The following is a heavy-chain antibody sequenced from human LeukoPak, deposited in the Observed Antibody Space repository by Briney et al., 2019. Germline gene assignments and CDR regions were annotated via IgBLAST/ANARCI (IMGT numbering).Heavy chain of an antibody. CDR2: IYHSGST. CDR1: GYSISSGYY. V-gene: IGHV4-38-2*02. Sequence: SETLSLTCTVSGYSISSGYYWGWIRQPPGKGLEWIGYIYHSGSTYYNPSLKSRVTISVDRSKNQFSLKLSSVTAADTAVYYCARDSREECSSTSCQTMWFDPWGQGTLVTVSS. J-gene: IGHJ5*02. CDR3: ARDSREECSSTSCQTMWFDP. D-gene: IGHD2-2*01.